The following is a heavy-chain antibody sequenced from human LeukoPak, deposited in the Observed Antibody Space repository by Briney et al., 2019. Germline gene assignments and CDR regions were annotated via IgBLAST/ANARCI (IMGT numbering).Heavy chain of an antibody. V-gene: IGHV3-23*01. D-gene: IGHD2-15*01. J-gene: IGHJ6*03. Sequence: GGSLRLSCAASGFTFSSYAMSWVRQAPGKGLEWVSAISGSGGSTYYADSVKGRFTISRDNSKNTLYLQMNSLRAEDTAVYYCAKEGFYCSGGSCYSFYCYYMDVWGKGTTVTVSS. CDR2: ISGSGGST. CDR3: AKEGFYCSGGSCYSFYCYYMDV. CDR1: GFTFSSYA.